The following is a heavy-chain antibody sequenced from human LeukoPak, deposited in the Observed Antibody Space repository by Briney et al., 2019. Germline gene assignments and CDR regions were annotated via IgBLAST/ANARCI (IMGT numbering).Heavy chain of an antibody. CDR3: ARDRGDGYDYFWDY. J-gene: IGHJ4*02. Sequence: PSETLSLTCTVSGGSISSYYWSWIRQPPGKGLEWIGYIYYTGSTNYNPSLKSRATISVDTSKNQFSLKLSSVTAADTAVYYCARDRGDGYDYFWDYWGQGTLVTVSS. CDR2: IYYTGST. CDR1: GGSISSYY. D-gene: IGHD5-12*01. V-gene: IGHV4-59*01.